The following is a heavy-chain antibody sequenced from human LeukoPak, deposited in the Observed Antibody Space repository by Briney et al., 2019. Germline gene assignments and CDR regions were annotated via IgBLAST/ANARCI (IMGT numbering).Heavy chain of an antibody. V-gene: IGHV4-38-2*02. J-gene: IGHJ4*02. CDR1: GYSISSGYY. D-gene: IGHD5-18*01. Sequence: SETLSLTCTVSGYSISSGYYWGWIRPPPGKGLEWIGSIYHSGSTYYNPSLKSRVTISVDTSKNQFSLKLSSVTAADTAVYYCARTGYSYGSHFDYWGQGTLVTVSS. CDR2: IYHSGST. CDR3: ARTGYSYGSHFDY.